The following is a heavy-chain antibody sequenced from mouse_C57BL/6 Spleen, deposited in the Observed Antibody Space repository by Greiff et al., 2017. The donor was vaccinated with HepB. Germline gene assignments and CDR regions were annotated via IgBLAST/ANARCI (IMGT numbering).Heavy chain of an antibody. CDR3: ARSGGFAY. CDR1: GYTFTDYY. CDR2: INPNNGGT. V-gene: IGHV1-26*01. Sequence: EVQLQQSGPELVKPGASVKISCKASGYTFTDYYMNWVKQSHGKSLEWIGDINPNNGGTSYNQKFKGKATLTVDKSSSTAYMELRSLPSEDSAVYYCARSGGFAYWGQGTLVTVSA. J-gene: IGHJ3*01.